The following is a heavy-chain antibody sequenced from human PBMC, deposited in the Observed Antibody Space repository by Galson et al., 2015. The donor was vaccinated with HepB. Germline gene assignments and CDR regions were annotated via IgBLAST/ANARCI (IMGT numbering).Heavy chain of an antibody. CDR1: GFTFSNAW. CDR3: TTDPSDYGDYFN. D-gene: IGHD4-17*01. CDR2: IKSKTDGGTT. J-gene: IGHJ4*02. Sequence: SLRLSCAASGFTFSNAWMSWVRQAPGKGLEWVGRIKSKTDGGTTDYAAPVEGRFTISRDDSKNTLYLQMNSLKTEDTAVYYRTTDPSDYGDYFNWGQGTLVTVSS. V-gene: IGHV3-15*01.